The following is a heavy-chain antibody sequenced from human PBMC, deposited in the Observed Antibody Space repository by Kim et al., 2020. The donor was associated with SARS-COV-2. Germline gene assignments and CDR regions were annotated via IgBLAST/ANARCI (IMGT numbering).Heavy chain of an antibody. D-gene: IGHD1-26*01. CDR2: T. J-gene: IGHJ4*02. CDR3: AQVGGDPYFDY. V-gene: IGHV1-18*01. Sequence: TNYAQKLQGRVTMTTDTSTSTAYMELRSLRSDDTAVYYCAQVGGDPYFDYWGQGTLVTVSS.